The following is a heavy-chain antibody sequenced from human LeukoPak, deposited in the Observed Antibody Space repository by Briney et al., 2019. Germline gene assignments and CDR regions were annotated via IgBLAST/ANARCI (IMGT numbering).Heavy chain of an antibody. Sequence: AGGSLRLSCAASGFTFRSNWMSWVRQAPGTGLEWVANINQDGSEKHYVDSMKGRFTISRDNAKNSLYLQMNSLRAEDTAVYFCATPGGPFDYWGQGTLVTVSS. J-gene: IGHJ4*02. CDR3: ATPGGPFDY. CDR2: INQDGSEK. V-gene: IGHV3-7*01. D-gene: IGHD4-23*01. CDR1: GFTFRSNW.